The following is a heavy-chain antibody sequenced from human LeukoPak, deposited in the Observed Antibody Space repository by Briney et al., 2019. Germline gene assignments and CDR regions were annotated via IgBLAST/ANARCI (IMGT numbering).Heavy chain of an antibody. CDR3: AKDAVAGNNYYYYYYMDV. Sequence: GGSLRLSCAASGFTFSSYAMSWVRQAPGKGLEWVSAISGSGGSTYYADSVKGRFTISRDNSKNTLYLQMNSLRAEDTAVYYCAKDAVAGNNYYYYYYMDVWGKGTTVTVSS. V-gene: IGHV3-23*01. CDR1: GFTFSSYA. CDR2: ISGSGGST. J-gene: IGHJ6*03. D-gene: IGHD6-19*01.